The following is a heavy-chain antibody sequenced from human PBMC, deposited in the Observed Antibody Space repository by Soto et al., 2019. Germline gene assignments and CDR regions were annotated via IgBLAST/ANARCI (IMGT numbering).Heavy chain of an antibody. CDR2: ISTYTGNT. V-gene: IGHV1-18*01. CDR3: VMVDNYVTPTPQDV. CDR1: GYTFVNYG. J-gene: IGHJ6*02. D-gene: IGHD5-12*01. Sequence: QVQLVQSGDELKKPGASVKVSCKASGYTFVNYGIAWVRQAPGQGLEWMGWISTYTGNTHSASKVQGRLTMTTDTSTSTAYMDLGSLTSDDTAVYYCVMVDNYVTPTPQDVWGQGTTVTVSS.